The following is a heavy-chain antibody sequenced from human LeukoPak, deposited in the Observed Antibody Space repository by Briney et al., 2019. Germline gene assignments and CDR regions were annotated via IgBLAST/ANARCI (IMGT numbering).Heavy chain of an antibody. CDR3: ARDSLGTSSGWFDP. CDR2: IWHDGSNK. J-gene: IGHJ5*02. CDR1: GFTFSSYG. V-gene: IGHV3-33*01. D-gene: IGHD6-19*01. Sequence: GRSLKLSCAASGFTFSSYGMHWVRRAPGNGQEWVAVIWHDGSNKYYADSVKGRFTISRDNSKNTLYLQMNSLRAEDTAVYYCARDSLGTSSGWFDPWGQGTLVTVSS.